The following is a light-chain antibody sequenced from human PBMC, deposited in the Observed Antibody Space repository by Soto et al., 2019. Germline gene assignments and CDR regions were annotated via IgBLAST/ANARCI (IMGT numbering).Light chain of an antibody. CDR1: TGAVTSGYY. Sequence: QAVVTQEPPLTVSPGGTVTLTCASSTGAVTSGYYPSWFQQKPGQAPRALIYGTTNKHSWTPARFSGSLLGGKAALTLSGVQPEDEAEYYCLFSHGGTYFFGPGTKVTVL. V-gene: IGLV7-43*01. J-gene: IGLJ1*01. CDR3: LFSHGGTYF. CDR2: GTT.